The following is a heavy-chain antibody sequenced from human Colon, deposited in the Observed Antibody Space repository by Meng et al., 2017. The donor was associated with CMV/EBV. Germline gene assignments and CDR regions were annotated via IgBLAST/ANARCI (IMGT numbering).Heavy chain of an antibody. J-gene: IGHJ6*02. Sequence: GGSLRLSCGASGFTLSNYWMTWVRQAPGKGLEWLANIKEDGSEKYYADSVKGRFTISRDNAKNSLYLHMNNLRAEDTAVYYCARDYCSSPSCYDYVLDVWGQGTTVTSP. CDR2: IKEDGSEK. D-gene: IGHD2-2*01. CDR3: ARDYCSSPSCYDYVLDV. CDR1: GFTLSNYW. V-gene: IGHV3-7*01.